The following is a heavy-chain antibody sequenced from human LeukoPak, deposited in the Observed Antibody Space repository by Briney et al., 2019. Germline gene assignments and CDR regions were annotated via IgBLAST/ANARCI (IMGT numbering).Heavy chain of an antibody. CDR2: ISSSSSNM. CDR3: ASLSSSDWYGDY. D-gene: IGHD6-19*01. J-gene: IGHJ4*02. CDR1: GFTFSSYS. V-gene: IGHV3-48*02. Sequence: PGGSLRLSCAASGFTFSSYSMNWGRQAPGKGLEWLSYISSSSSNMYYADSVKGRFTISRDNAENSLYLQMSSLGDDDTAVYYCASLSSSDWYGDYWGQGTLVTVSS.